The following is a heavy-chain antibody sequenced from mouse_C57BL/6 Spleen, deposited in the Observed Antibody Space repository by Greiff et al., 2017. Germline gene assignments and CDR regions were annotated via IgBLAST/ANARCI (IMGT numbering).Heavy chain of an antibody. CDR2: IYPSDSET. Sequence: QVQLQQSGAELVRPGSSVKLSCKASGYTFTSYWMDWVKQRPGQGLEWIGNIYPSDSETYYNQKFKDKATLTVDKSSSTAYMQLSSLTSEDSAVYYCARSTAQATLFDYWGQGTTLTVSS. D-gene: IGHD3-2*02. CDR1: GYTFTSYW. J-gene: IGHJ2*01. CDR3: ARSTAQATLFDY. V-gene: IGHV1-61*01.